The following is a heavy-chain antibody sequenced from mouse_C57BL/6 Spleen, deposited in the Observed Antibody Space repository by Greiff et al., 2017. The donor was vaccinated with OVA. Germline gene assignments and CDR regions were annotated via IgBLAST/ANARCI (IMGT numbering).Heavy chain of an antibody. Sequence: VQLQQSGAELVKPGASVKISCKASGYAFSSYWMNWVKQRPGKGLEWIGQIYPGDGDTNYNGKLKGKATLTADKSSSTAYMQLSSLTSEDSAVYFCARGGYDGGYWYFDVWGTGTTVTVSS. CDR1: GYAFSSYW. CDR2: IYPGDGDT. V-gene: IGHV1-80*01. J-gene: IGHJ1*03. D-gene: IGHD2-2*01. CDR3: ARGGYDGGYWYFDV.